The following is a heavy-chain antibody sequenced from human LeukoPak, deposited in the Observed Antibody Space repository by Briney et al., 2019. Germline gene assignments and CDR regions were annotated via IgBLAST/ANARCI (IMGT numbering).Heavy chain of an antibody. D-gene: IGHD1-7*01. V-gene: IGHV4-59*01. Sequence: PSETLSLTCTVSGGSISSYYWSWIRQPPGKGLEWIGYIYYSGSTNYNPSLKSRVTISVDTSKNQFSLKLSSVTAADTAVYYCARDTPIDWNYPGWFDPWGQGTLVTVSS. CDR2: IYYSGST. CDR3: ARDTPIDWNYPGWFDP. CDR1: GGSISSYY. J-gene: IGHJ5*02.